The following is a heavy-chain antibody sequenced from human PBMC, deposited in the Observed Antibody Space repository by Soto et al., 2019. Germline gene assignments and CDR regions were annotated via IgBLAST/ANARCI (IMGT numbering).Heavy chain of an antibody. D-gene: IGHD2-15*01. CDR2: IYWDDDK. J-gene: IGHJ4*02. CDR1: GFSLSTSGVG. CDR3: AHRPSYCSGGSCYSGFDY. V-gene: IGHV2-5*02. Sequence: QITLKESGPTLVKPTQTLTLNCTFSGFSLSTSGVGVGWFRQPPGKALEWLALIYWDDDKRYSPSLKSRLTITKDTSKNQVVLTMTNMDPVDTATYYCAHRPSYCSGGSCYSGFDYWGQGTLVTVSS.